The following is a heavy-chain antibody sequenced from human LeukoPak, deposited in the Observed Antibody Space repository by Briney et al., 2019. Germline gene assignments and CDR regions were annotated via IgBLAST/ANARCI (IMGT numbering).Heavy chain of an antibody. J-gene: IGHJ4*02. CDR3: ATYRQVLLPFES. CDR1: GLTFSSYA. CDR2: IFPSGGEI. Sequence: GGSLRLSCAASGLTFSSYAMSWVRQPPGKGLEWVSSIFPSGGEIHYADSVRGRFTISRDNSKSILSLQMNSLRAEDTAIYYCATYRQVLLPFESWGQGTLVTVSS. D-gene: IGHD5-18*01. V-gene: IGHV3-23*01.